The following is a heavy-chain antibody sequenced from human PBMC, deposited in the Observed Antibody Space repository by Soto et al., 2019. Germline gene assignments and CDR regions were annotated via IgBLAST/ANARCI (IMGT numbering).Heavy chain of an antibody. CDR3: ARISRYCTGGDCHA. Sequence: QAHLVESGGGVVQPGTSLRLSCAASGVSFNSYDMHWVRQAPGKGPEWVAIISYDGSNTYYSDSVRGRFTISRDNSKDTLYLQMHSLRSEDTDIYYCARISRYCTGGDCHAWGQGTQVTVSS. CDR1: GVSFNSYD. CDR2: ISYDGSNT. D-gene: IGHD2-8*02. V-gene: IGHV3-30*03. J-gene: IGHJ5*02.